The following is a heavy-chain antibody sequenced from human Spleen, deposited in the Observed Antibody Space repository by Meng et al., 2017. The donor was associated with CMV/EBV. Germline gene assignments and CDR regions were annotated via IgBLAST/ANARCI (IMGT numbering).Heavy chain of an antibody. CDR3: ARAGSSYGSFDY. CDR1: GYTFTSYG. V-gene: IGHV1-2*02. CDR2: ISAYSGGT. Sequence: ASVKVSCKASGYTFTSYGISWVRQAPGQGLEWMGWISAYSGGTNYAQKFQGRVTMTRDTSISTAYMELSRLRSDDTAVYYCARAGSSYGSFDYWGQGTLVTVSS. J-gene: IGHJ4*02. D-gene: IGHD2-15*01.